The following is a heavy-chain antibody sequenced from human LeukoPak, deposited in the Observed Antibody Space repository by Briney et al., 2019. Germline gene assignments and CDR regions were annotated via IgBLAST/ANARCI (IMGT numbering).Heavy chain of an antibody. D-gene: IGHD4-17*01. CDR1: GYTFTSYD. CDR3: ARTVTTEGTDAFDI. Sequence: ASVKVSCKASGYTFTSYDINWVRQATGQGLEWMGWMNPNSGNTGYAQKFQGRVTMTRNTSISTAYMELSSLRSEDTAVYYCARTVTTEGTDAFDIWGQGTMVTVSS. J-gene: IGHJ3*02. CDR2: MNPNSGNT. V-gene: IGHV1-8*02.